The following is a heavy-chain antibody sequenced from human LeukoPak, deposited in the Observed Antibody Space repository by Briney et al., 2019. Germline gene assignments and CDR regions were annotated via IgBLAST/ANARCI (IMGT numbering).Heavy chain of an antibody. J-gene: IGHJ4*02. CDR2: VNTNTGNP. V-gene: IGHV7-4-1*02. CDR1: GYTFTSYA. CDR3: ARRNVDTAMVSFDY. D-gene: IGHD5-18*01. Sequence: ASVKVSCKASGYTFTSYAMNWVRQAPGQGLEWMGWVNTNTGNPTYAQGFTGRFVFSLDTSVSTAYLQISSLKAEDTAVYYCARRNVDTAMVSFDYWGQGTLVIVSS.